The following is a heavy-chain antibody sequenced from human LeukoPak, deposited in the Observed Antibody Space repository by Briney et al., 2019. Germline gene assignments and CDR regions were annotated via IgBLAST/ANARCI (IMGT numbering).Heavy chain of an antibody. CDR3: ARVGRYGVDY. CDR2: MSSTGTTI. Sequence: GGSLRLPCAASGFTFSSFEMNWVRQAPGKGLAWISYMSSTGTTIYYADSVKGRFTISRDNAKNSLYLQMNSLRVEDTAVYYCARVGRYGVDYWGQGTLVTVSS. J-gene: IGHJ4*02. V-gene: IGHV3-48*03. D-gene: IGHD5-18*01. CDR1: GFTFSSFE.